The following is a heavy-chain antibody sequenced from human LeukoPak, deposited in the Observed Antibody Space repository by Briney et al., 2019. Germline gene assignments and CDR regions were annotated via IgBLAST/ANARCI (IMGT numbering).Heavy chain of an antibody. CDR1: GGSITGYY. CDR2: IYTSEST. V-gene: IGHV4-4*09. J-gene: IGHJ6*03. Sequence: PSETLSLTCTVSGGSITGYYWSWIRQPPGKGLEWIGYIYTSESTNYNPSLKSRVAILVDTSKNQLSLKLSSVTAADTAVYYCTASGTIAARLHYYYYMDVWGTGTTVTVSS. CDR3: TASGTIAARLHYYYYMDV. D-gene: IGHD6-6*01.